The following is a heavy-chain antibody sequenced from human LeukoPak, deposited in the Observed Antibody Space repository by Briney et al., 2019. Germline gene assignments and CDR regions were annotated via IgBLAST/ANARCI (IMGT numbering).Heavy chain of an antibody. Sequence: ASVRVSCKASNYTYTDYGINWVRQAPGQGLEWVGWSSAYNGHTYYAQKFQGRITMTTDTSTTTAHMELRSLRSDDTAVYYCARALAVTGRGPRDFDFWGQGTLVTVSS. V-gene: IGHV1-18*01. CDR2: SSAYNGHT. CDR3: ARALAVTGRGPRDFDF. D-gene: IGHD6-19*01. J-gene: IGHJ4*02. CDR1: NYTYTDYG.